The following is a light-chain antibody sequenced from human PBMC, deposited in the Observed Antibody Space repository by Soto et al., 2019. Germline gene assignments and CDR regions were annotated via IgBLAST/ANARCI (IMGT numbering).Light chain of an antibody. CDR2: GAS. J-gene: IGKJ2*01. Sequence: IVLTQSPATLSVSPGDGAALYCRASENIGSYLAWYQQKPGQAPRLLIYGASTRAAGTSPRFTGSGSETDLTLTISSLQSEDFAVYYCQQYKNRFPLTFGQGTTLDI. CDR3: QQYKNRFPLT. V-gene: IGKV3-15*01. CDR1: ENIGSY.